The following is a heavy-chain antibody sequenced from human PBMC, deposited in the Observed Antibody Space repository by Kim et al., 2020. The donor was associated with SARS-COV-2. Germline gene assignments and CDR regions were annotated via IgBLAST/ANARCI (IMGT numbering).Heavy chain of an antibody. V-gene: IGHV3-23*01. D-gene: IGHD5-12*01. Sequence: GATTYYPGSVKGRFTISRDNSKNTLYRQIKNLRAEDTAVYFCAKSGQLDYWGQGTLVTVSS. CDR2: GATT. J-gene: IGHJ4*02. CDR3: AKSGQLDY.